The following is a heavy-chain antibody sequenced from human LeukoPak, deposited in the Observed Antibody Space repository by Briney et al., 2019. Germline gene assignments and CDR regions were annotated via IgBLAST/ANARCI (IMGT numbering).Heavy chain of an antibody. CDR3: ARVAWGDYYYYMDV. V-gene: IGHV3-74*01. CDR2: INNDGSST. Sequence: PGGSLRLSCGASGFTFSSYWMHWVRQAPGKGLVWVSRINNDGSSTSYADSVQGRFTISRDNAKNTLYLQMNSLRAEDTALYYCARVAWGDYYYYMDVWGKGTTVTVSS. J-gene: IGHJ6*03. D-gene: IGHD3-16*01. CDR1: GFTFSSYW.